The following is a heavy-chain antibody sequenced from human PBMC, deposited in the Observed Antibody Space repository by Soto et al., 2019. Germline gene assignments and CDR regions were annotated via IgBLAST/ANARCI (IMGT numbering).Heavy chain of an antibody. CDR3: ARDRGDCSGGSCPFYYYGMDV. J-gene: IGHJ6*02. V-gene: IGHV3-11*06. CDR2: ISSSSSYT. Sequence: LRLSCAASGFTFSDYYMSWIRQAPGKGLEWVSYISSSSSYTNYADSVKGRFTISRDNAKNSLYLQMNSLRAEDTAVYYCARDRGDCSGGSCPFYYYGMDVWGQGTTVTVSS. D-gene: IGHD2-15*01. CDR1: GFTFSDYY.